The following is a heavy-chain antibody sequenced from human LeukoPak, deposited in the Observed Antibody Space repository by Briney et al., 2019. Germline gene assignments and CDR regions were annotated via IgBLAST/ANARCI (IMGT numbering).Heavy chain of an antibody. CDR3: ARGVAVAVPRYYYYYYMDV. V-gene: IGHV1-2*02. Sequence: GASVKVSCKASGYTFTGYYMHWVRQAPGQGLEWMGWINPNSGGTNYAQKFQGRVTMTRDTSISTAYMELSMLRSDDTAVYYCARGVAVAVPRYYYYYYMDVWGKGTTVTVSS. CDR2: INPNSGGT. D-gene: IGHD6-19*01. CDR1: GYTFTGYY. J-gene: IGHJ6*03.